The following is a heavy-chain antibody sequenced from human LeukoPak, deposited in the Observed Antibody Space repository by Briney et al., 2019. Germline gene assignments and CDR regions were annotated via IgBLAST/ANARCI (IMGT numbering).Heavy chain of an antibody. D-gene: IGHD6-13*01. J-gene: IGHJ4*02. CDR2: ISSSGSTI. V-gene: IGHV3-48*03. CDR1: GFTFSSYE. CDR3: ARGIGSSTWPLAL. Sequence: GGSLRLSCAASGFTFSSYEMNWVRQAPGKGLEWVSYISSSGSTIYYADSVKGRFTISRDNAKNSLYLQLNSLRAEDTAVYYCARGIGSSTWPLALWGQGTLVAVSS.